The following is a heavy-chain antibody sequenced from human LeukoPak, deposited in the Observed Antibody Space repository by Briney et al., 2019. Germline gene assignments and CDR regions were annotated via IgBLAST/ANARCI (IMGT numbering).Heavy chain of an antibody. Sequence: GGSLRLSCAASGFTFDDYAMHWVRQAPGKGLEWVSGISWNSGSIGYADSVKGRFTISRDNAKNSLYLQMNSLRAEDMALYYCARDKCRVVPGLCYYMDVWGKGTTVTVSS. V-gene: IGHV3-9*03. J-gene: IGHJ6*03. CDR1: GFTFDDYA. CDR3: ARDKCRVVPGLCYYMDV. D-gene: IGHD2-15*01. CDR2: ISWNSGSI.